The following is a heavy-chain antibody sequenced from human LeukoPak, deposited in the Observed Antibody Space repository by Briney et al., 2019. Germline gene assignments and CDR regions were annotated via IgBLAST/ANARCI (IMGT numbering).Heavy chain of an antibody. CDR1: GYTFGDYG. CDR2: IKEDGSEK. Sequence: GGSLRLSCAASGYTFGDYGMSWVRQVPGKGLEWVANIKEDGSEKNYVDSVKGRFTISRDNAKNSLFLQMNSLRAEDTAVYYCARSELSPSDFDYWGQGTLVTVSS. CDR3: ARSELSPSDFDY. V-gene: IGHV3-7*01. J-gene: IGHJ4*02. D-gene: IGHD3-10*01.